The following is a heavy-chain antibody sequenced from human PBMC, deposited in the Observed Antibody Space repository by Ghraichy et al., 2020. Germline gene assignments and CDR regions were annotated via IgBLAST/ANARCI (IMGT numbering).Heavy chain of an antibody. CDR1: GGSFSGYY. J-gene: IGHJ4*02. Sequence: SETLSLTCAVYGGSFSGYYWSWIRQPPGKGLEWIGEINHSGSTNYNPSLKSRVTISVDTSKNQFSLKLSSVTAADTAVYYCARGKFRYSGYIPHGSRLHYFDYWGQGTLVTVS. V-gene: IGHV4-34*01. D-gene: IGHD5-12*01. CDR3: ARGKFRYSGYIPHGSRLHYFDY. CDR2: INHSGST.